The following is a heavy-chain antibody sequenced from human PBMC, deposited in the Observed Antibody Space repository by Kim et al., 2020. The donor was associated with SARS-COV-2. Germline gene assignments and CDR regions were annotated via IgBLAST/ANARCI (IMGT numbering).Heavy chain of an antibody. CDR3: ARFVVPAALFDY. CDR1: GGSISSYY. CDR2: IYYSGST. D-gene: IGHD2-2*01. V-gene: IGHV4-59*01. J-gene: IGHJ4*02. Sequence: SETLSLTCTVSGGSISSYYWSWIRQPPGKGLEWIGYIYYSGSTNYNPSLKSRVTISVDTSKNQFSLKLSSVTAADTAVYYCARFVVPAALFDYWGQGTLVTVSS.